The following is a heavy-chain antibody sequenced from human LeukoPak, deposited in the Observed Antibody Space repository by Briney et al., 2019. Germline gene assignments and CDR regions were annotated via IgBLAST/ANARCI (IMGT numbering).Heavy chain of an antibody. CDR3: ARLLDYSNYFGY. V-gene: IGHV4-39*01. J-gene: IGHJ4*02. CDR2: IYYSGST. D-gene: IGHD4-11*01. CDR1: GGFISSSSYY. Sequence: PSETLSLTCTVSGGFISSSSYYWGWIRQPPGKGLEWIGSIYYSGSTYYNPSLKSRVTISVDTSKNQFSLKLSSVTAADTAVYYCARLLDYSNYFGYWGQGTLVTVSS.